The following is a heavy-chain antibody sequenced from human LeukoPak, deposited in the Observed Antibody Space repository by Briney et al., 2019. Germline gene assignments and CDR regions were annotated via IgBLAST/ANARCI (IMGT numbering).Heavy chain of an antibody. CDR3: AKLSWSSGWSSFDY. V-gene: IGHV3-30*02. D-gene: IGHD6-19*01. Sequence: GGSLRLSCAASGFSFSSHGMHWVRQAPGKGLEWVAFIRRDGSNQYYVDSVKGRFTISRDNSKNTLYLQMSSLRPEDTAIYYCAKLSWSSGWSSFDYWGQGTLVTVSS. CDR1: GFSFSSHG. J-gene: IGHJ4*02. CDR2: IRRDGSNQ.